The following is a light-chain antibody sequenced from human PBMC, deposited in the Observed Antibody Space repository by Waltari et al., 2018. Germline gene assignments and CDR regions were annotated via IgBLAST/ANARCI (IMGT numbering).Light chain of an antibody. Sequence: EIVLTQSPATLSVSSGESATLSCRASQSVGTFLAWCQQKPGQAPRLRLYDASKRATGIPARFSGSGSGTDFSLTIRSLGTEDFAIYYCQQRSNWPMYTFGQGTKLEIK. V-gene: IGKV3-11*01. CDR2: DAS. CDR3: QQRSNWPMYT. CDR1: QSVGTF. J-gene: IGKJ2*01.